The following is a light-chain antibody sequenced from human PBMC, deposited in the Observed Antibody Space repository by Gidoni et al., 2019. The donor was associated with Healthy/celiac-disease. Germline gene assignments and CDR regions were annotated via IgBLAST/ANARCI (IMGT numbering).Light chain of an antibody. V-gene: IGKV3D-11*02. J-gene: IGKJ3*01. CDR3: QQRSTRIFT. CDR1: QSVSSY. CDR2: DAS. Sequence: EIVLTQSPATLSLSPGERATLSCRASQSVSSYLAWYQQKPGQAPRLLIYDASNRATGIPARFSGSGPGTDFTLTISSLEPEDFAVYYCQQRSTRIFTFGPGTKVDIK.